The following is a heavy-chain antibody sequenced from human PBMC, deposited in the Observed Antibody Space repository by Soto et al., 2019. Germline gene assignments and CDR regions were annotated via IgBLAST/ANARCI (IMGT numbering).Heavy chain of an antibody. D-gene: IGHD1-26*01. J-gene: IGHJ4*02. CDR2: IWYDGSNK. Sequence: GGSLRLSCAASGFIFSSYGMHWVRQAPGKGLEWVAVIWYDGSNKYYADSVKGRFTISRDNSKNTLYLQMNSLRAEDTAVYYCARESDLVGATGPLDYWGQGTLVTVSS. V-gene: IGHV3-33*01. CDR3: ARESDLVGATGPLDY. CDR1: GFIFSSYG.